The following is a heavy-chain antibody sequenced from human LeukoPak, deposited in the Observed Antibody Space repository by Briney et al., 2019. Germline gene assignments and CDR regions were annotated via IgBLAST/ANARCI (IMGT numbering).Heavy chain of an antibody. CDR1: VCTFSSYA. CDR3: ARDDTELEPGSCVY. V-gene: IGHV1-69*13. D-gene: IGHD1-1*01. CDR2: FIPIFGTA. Sequence: SVKDSRKATVCTFSSYAISWVRQAAGRGLEWMGGFIPIFGTANYAQKVQGRVTITADETTSTAYMQLSSLRSEDTAVYYSARDDTELEPGSCVYWGQGTLVTVSS. J-gene: IGHJ4*02.